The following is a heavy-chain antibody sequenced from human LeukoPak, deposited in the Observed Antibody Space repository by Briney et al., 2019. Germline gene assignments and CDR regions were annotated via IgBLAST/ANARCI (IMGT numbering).Heavy chain of an antibody. CDR2: IYTSGST. Sequence: PSETLSLTCTVSGGSISSYYWSWIRQPAGKGLEWIGRIYTSGSTNYNPSLKSRVTMSVDTSKNQFSLKLSSVTAADTAVYYCARGGGSYPMGAFDIWGQGTMVTVSS. D-gene: IGHD1-26*01. CDR3: ARGGGSYPMGAFDI. J-gene: IGHJ3*02. V-gene: IGHV4-4*07. CDR1: GGSISSYY.